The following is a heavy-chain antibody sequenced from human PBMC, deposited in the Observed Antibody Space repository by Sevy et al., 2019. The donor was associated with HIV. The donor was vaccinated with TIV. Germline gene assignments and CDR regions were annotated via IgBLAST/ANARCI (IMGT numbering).Heavy chain of an antibody. J-gene: IGHJ3*02. Sequence: SETLSLTCTVSGGSISSYYWSWIRQPPGKGLEWIGYIYYSGSTNYNPSLKSRVTISVDTSKNQISLKLSSVTAAETAGYYGARAGYYDSSGYYSPDAFDIWGQGTMVTVSS. CDR2: IYYSGST. V-gene: IGHV4-59*01. D-gene: IGHD3-22*01. CDR3: ARAGYYDSSGYYSPDAFDI. CDR1: GGSISSYY.